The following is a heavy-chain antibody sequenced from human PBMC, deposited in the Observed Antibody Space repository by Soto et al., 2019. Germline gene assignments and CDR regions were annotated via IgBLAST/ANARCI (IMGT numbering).Heavy chain of an antibody. D-gene: IGHD5-18*01. CDR2: IKSKTDGGTT. V-gene: IGHV3-15*07. CDR3: TTGFPDTAMVYYYYYYGMDV. J-gene: IGHJ6*02. CDR1: GFTFSNAW. Sequence: GGSLRLSCAASGFTFSNAWMNWVRQAPGKGLEWVGRIKSKTDGGTTDYAAPVKGRFTISRDDSKNTLYLQMNSLKTEDTAVYYCTTGFPDTAMVYYYYYYGMDVWGQGTTVTVSS.